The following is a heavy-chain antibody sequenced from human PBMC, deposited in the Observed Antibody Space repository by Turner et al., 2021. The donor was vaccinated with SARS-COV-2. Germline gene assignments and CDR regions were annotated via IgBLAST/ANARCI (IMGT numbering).Heavy chain of an antibody. D-gene: IGHD3-10*01. CDR3: ARRGAGYFGSGSYGYFDY. CDR2: IYYSGNT. J-gene: IGHJ4*02. Sequence: QLQLQESGPGLVKPSETLSLTCTVSGGSISSSSYYWGWIRQPPGKGLEWIGTIYYSGNTYYNPSLKSRVTMSVHTSKNQFSLKLSSVTAAYTAVYYCARRGAGYFGSGSYGYFDYWGQGTLVTVSS. CDR1: GGSISSSSYY. V-gene: IGHV4-39*01.